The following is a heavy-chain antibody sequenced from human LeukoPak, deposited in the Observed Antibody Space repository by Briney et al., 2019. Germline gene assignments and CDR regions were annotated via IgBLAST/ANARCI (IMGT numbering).Heavy chain of an antibody. CDR1: GGSFSGYY. V-gene: IGHV4-34*01. J-gene: IGHJ4*02. CDR3: ARGIAAAGTPSYFDY. D-gene: IGHD6-13*01. Sequence: SETLSLTCAVYGGSFSGYYWSWIRQPPGKGLEWIGEINHSGSTNHNPSLKSRVTISVDTSKNQFSLKLSSVTAADTAVYYCARGIAAAGTPSYFDYWGQGTLVTVSS. CDR2: INHSGST.